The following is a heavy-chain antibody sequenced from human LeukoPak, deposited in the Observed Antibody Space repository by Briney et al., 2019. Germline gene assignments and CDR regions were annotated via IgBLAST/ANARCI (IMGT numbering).Heavy chain of an antibody. V-gene: IGHV3-23*01. CDR1: GFAFSSYA. CDR2: ISGSGGST. D-gene: IGHD5-12*01. J-gene: IGHJ4*02. CDR3: AKDRSGYDFGGPDY. Sequence: GGSLRLSCAASGFAFSSYAMSWVRQAPGKGMEWVSAISGSGGSTYYADSVKGRFTISRDNSKNTLYLQMNSLRAEDTAVYYCAKDRSGYDFGGPDYWGQGTLVTVSS.